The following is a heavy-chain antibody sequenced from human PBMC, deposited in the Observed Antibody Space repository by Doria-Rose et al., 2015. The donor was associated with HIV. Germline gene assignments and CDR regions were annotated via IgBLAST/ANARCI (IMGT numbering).Heavy chain of an antibody. Sequence: QESGPVLVKPTETLTLTCTVSGVSLSSPGMGVSWIRQPPGQALEWLAYIFSDDERSYKTSLKSRLTISRGTSKSQVVLTMTDMDLVDTATYYCARVKSSRWYHKYYFDFWGQGTLVIVSA. CDR1: GVSLSSPGMG. V-gene: IGHV2-26*01. J-gene: IGHJ4*02. CDR2: IFSDDER. D-gene: IGHD6-13*01. CDR3: ARVKSSRWYHKYYFDF.